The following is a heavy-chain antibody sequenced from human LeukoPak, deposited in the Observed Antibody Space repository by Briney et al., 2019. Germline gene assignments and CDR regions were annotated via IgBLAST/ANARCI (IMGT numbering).Heavy chain of an antibody. CDR2: INPHSGGT. CDR3: VREGNELLSKNFDY. J-gene: IGHJ4*02. V-gene: IGHV1-2*02. Sequence: ASVKVSCKASGFTFTAYYIHWVRQAPGQGLEWMGYINPHSGGTSSPQKFQGRVTMTTDTSISAAYMELSSLISDDTAMYYCVREGNELLSKNFDYWGRGTLVTVSS. CDR1: GFTFTAYY. D-gene: IGHD2-21*02.